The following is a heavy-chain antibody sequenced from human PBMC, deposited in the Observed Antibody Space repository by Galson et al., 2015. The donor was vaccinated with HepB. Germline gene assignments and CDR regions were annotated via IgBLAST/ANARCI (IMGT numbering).Heavy chain of an antibody. CDR3: ARDFRPTDYYYYGMDF. J-gene: IGHJ6*02. V-gene: IGHV3-48*02. CDR2: ISSGSTTI. Sequence: SLRLSCAASGFTFGKFAMNWVRQAPGKGLEWVAYISSGSTTIYYTDSVKGRFTISRDNAKNSLSLQMNRLRNEDTAVYYCARDFRPTDYYYYGMDFWGQGTTVAVSS. CDR1: GFTFGKFA.